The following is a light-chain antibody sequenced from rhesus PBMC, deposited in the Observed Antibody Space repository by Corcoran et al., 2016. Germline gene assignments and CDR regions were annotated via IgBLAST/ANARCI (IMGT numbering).Light chain of an antibody. CDR1: QGISSW. V-gene: IGKV1-33*02. J-gene: IGKJ4*01. CDR2: AAS. Sequence: DIQMTQSPSSLSASVGDRVTITCQASQGISSWLAWYQQKPGKATKLLIYAASSLKSGGPAKFSGSGAGTDFTLTISSRQPEDFATYYCQQQNSYPLTFGGGTKVEIK. CDR3: QQQNSYPLT.